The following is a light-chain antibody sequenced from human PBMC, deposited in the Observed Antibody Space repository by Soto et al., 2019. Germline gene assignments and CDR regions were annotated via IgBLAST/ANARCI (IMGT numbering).Light chain of an antibody. V-gene: IGLV2-23*01. J-gene: IGLJ1*01. CDR1: SSDVGSYNL. CDR2: EGS. CDR3: CSYAGRTTL. Sequence: QSALTQPASVSGSPGQSITISCTGTSSDVGSYNLVSWYQQHPGKAPKLMIYEGSKRPSGVSNRFSGSESGNTASLTISGLQAEDEADYYCCSYAGRTTLFGTGTKVTVL.